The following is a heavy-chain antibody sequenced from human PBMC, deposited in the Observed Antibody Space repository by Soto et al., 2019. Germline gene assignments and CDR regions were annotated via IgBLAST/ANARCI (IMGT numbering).Heavy chain of an antibody. D-gene: IGHD3-22*01. V-gene: IGHV3-30*18. CDR1: GLTFSSYG. CDR2: ISYDGRNK. Sequence: GGSLRLFCAASGLTFSSYGMHWVRQAPGRGLEWVAGISYDGRNKYYVDSVKGRFTISRDNSKNTLDLQMNSLRVEDTAVFYCAQDTYYHDTSGYYTFDYWGQGALVTVSS. CDR3: AQDTYYHDTSGYYTFDY. J-gene: IGHJ4*02.